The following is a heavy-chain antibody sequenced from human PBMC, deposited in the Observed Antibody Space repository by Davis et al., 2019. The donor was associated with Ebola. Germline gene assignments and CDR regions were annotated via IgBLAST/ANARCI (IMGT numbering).Heavy chain of an antibody. V-gene: IGHV3-49*03. CDR3: TRLRIAADYHPDPPYY. Sequence: GGSLRLSCTASAFTFRDYPLSCFRPAPGLRLEWVGFIRSKSYGGTTEYAASVKGRFTISRDDSKSIAYLQMNSLKTEETAVYYCTRLRIAADYHPDPPYYWGQGTLVTVSS. J-gene: IGHJ4*02. D-gene: IGHD6-13*01. CDR1: AFTFRDYP. CDR2: IRSKSYGGTT.